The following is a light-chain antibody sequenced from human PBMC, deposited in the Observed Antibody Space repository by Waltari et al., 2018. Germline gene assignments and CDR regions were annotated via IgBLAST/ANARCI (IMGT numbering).Light chain of an antibody. Sequence: DIVMTQSPDSLAVSLGVMATTSCESTQCVFYSSDNKNYLAWYQQKPGQPPKQLIYWASTRESGVPDRFSGSGSETDFTLTISSLQAEDVAVYYCQEYFSAPYTFGQGTKLEI. J-gene: IGKJ2*01. V-gene: IGKV4-1*01. CDR2: WAS. CDR3: QEYFSAPYT. CDR1: QCVFYSSDNKNY.